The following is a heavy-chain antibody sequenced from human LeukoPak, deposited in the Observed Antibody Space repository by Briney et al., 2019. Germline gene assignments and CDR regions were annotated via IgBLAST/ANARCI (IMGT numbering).Heavy chain of an antibody. CDR2: ISGSGGST. J-gene: IGHJ4*02. CDR3: AKDQLGITMVRGVIYYFDY. CDR1: GFTFSSYW. D-gene: IGHD3-10*01. Sequence: GGSLRLSCAASGFTFSSYWMSWVRQAPGKGLEWVSAISGSGGSTYYADSVKGRFTISRDNSKNTLYLQMNSLRAEDTAVYYCAKDQLGITMVRGVIYYFDYWGQGTLVTVSS. V-gene: IGHV3-23*01.